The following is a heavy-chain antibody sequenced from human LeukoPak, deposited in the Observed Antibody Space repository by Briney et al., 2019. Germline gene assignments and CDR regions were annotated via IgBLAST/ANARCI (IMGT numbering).Heavy chain of an antibody. J-gene: IGHJ4*02. V-gene: IGHV3-30-3*01. CDR1: RFTFSSYA. Sequence: HPGRSLRLSCAASRFTFSSYAMHWVRQAPGKGLEWVAIISLDGSSQYYADSVKGRFTISRDNSMNTLYLQMNSLRAEDTAVYYCASGGSYSYYYFDRWGQGTLVTVSS. CDR3: ASGGSYSYYYFDR. D-gene: IGHD1-26*01. CDR2: ISLDGSSQ.